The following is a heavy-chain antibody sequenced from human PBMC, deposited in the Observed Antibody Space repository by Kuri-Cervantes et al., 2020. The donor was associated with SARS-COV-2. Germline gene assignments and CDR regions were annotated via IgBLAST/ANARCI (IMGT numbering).Heavy chain of an antibody. Sequence: AAVTVSCKASGYTFTSYGISWVRQAPGQGLEWMGWISAYNGNTNYAQKLQGRVTMTTDTSTSTSYMELRSLRSDDTAVYYCARAITRWVVPAAMVDYWGQGTLVTVSS. CDR1: GYTFTSYG. D-gene: IGHD2-2*01. CDR3: ARAITRWVVPAAMVDY. J-gene: IGHJ4*02. V-gene: IGHV1-18*01. CDR2: ISAYNGNT.